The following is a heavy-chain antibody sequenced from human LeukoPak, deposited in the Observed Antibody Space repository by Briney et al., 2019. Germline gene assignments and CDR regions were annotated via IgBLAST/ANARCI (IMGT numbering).Heavy chain of an antibody. CDR3: GRGGVSLWYYYYMDV. CDR2: INPNSGGT. D-gene: IGHD2-8*02. J-gene: IGHJ6*03. V-gene: IGHV1-2*02. Sequence: ASVKVSCKASGYTFTCYYMHWVRQAPGQVLEWMGWINPNSGGTNYAQKFQGRVTMTRDTSISTAYMELRSLRSDDTGVYFCGRGGVSLWYYYYMDVWGKGTTVTVSS. CDR1: GYTFTCYY.